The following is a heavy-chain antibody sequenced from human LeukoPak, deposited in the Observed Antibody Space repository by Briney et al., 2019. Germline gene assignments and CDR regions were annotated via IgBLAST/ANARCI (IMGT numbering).Heavy chain of an antibody. J-gene: IGHJ4*02. V-gene: IGHV4-59*08. D-gene: IGHD5-24*01. Sequence: PSETLSLTCTVSGGSISSYYWSWIRQPPGKGLEWIGYIYYSGSTNYNPSLKSRVPISVDTSKNQFSLKLSSVTAANTAVYYCALSKDGYNPFDYWGQGTLVTVSS. CDR2: IYYSGST. CDR1: GGSISSYY. CDR3: ALSKDGYNPFDY.